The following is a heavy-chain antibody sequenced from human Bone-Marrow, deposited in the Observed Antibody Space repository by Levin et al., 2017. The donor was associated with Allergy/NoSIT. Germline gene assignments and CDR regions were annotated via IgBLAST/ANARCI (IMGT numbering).Heavy chain of an antibody. V-gene: IGHV3-23*01. Sequence: GGSLRLSCAASGFIFNIYGMSWVRQAPGQGLEWVSTISGNGGNMYYADSVEGRFTISRDNSKKMLYLQMNSLRVEDTALYYCAKLPDIKPADPHPWRQGTLVGVSS. CDR1: GFIFNIYG. CDR2: ISGNGGNM. J-gene: IGHJ5*02. CDR3: AKLPDIKPADPHP. D-gene: IGHD3-9*01.